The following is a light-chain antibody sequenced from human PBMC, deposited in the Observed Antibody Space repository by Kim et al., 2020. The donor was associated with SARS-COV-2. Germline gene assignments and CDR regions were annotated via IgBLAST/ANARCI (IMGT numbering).Light chain of an antibody. CDR3: QQLHSYPRT. Sequence: IQLTQSPSSLSASVGDRVTITCRASQGISSHLAWYQQKPGKAPKLLIYVAITLQSGVPARFSGSGSGTDFTLTISSLQPGDIATYYCQQLHSYPRTFGQGTKVDIK. J-gene: IGKJ1*01. CDR1: QGISSH. CDR2: VAI. V-gene: IGKV1-9*01.